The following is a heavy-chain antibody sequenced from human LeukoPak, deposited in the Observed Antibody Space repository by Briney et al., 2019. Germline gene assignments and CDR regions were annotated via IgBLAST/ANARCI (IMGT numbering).Heavy chain of an antibody. Sequence: VASVKVSCEASGYTFTSYYMHWVRQAPGQGLEWMGIINPSGGSTSYAQKFQGRVTMTRDTSTSTVYMELSSLRSEDTAVYYCARDCRGSTSCYMAAFDIWGQGTMVTVSS. CDR3: ARDCRGSTSCYMAAFDI. V-gene: IGHV1-46*01. D-gene: IGHD2-2*02. CDR2: INPSGGST. CDR1: GYTFTSYY. J-gene: IGHJ3*02.